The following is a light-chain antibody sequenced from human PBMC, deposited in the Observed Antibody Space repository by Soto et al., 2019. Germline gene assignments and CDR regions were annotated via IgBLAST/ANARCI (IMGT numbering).Light chain of an antibody. CDR3: QQYHNWPPLT. CDR1: QSVSNN. V-gene: IGKV3-15*01. CDR2: DAS. Sequence: ILMTQSPATLSVSPVERATLSCRASQSVSNNLAWYQQKPGQAPRLLIYDASTRATGIPARFSGSGSGTEFTLTISGLQSEDFAVYYCQQYHNWPPLTFGQGTKVEIK. J-gene: IGKJ1*01.